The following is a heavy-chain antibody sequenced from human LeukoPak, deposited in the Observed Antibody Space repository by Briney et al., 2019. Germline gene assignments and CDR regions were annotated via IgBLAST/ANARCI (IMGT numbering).Heavy chain of an antibody. J-gene: IGHJ4*02. D-gene: IGHD5-18*01. Sequence: GESLRLSCAASGFTFSSYGMHWVRQAPGKGLEWVAVICHDGSNKYYADSVKGRFTISRDNSKNTLCLQMNSLRAEDTAVYYCASVYSYGYFDYWGQGTLVTVSS. CDR1: GFTFSSYG. V-gene: IGHV3-33*01. CDR3: ASVYSYGYFDY. CDR2: ICHDGSNK.